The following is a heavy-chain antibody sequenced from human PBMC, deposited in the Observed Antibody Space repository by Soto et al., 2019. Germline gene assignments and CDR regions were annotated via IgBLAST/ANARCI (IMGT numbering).Heavy chain of an antibody. CDR3: ARMASAGTLTWFDP. CDR1: GYTFINFD. D-gene: IGHD6-13*01. J-gene: IGHJ5*02. V-gene: IGHV1-8*02. Sequence: ASVKVSVKASGYTFINFDISWLRQAAGQGLEWLGWMNPGSGKTGYASKFQGRVAMTRDTSTGTSHLELSSLTSDDTAVYYCARMASAGTLTWFDPWGQGTRVPSPQ. CDR2: MNPGSGKT.